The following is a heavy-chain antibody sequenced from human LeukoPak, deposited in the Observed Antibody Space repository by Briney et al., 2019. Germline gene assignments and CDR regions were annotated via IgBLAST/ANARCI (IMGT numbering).Heavy chain of an antibody. V-gene: IGHV1-69*04. CDR2: IIPILGIA. D-gene: IGHD1-20*01. CDR3: ARVYNWNVAYFDY. J-gene: IGHJ4*02. CDR1: GGTFSSYA. Sequence: GASVKVSCKASGGTFSSYAISWVRPAPGQGLEWMGRIIPILGIANYAQKFQGRDTITADKSTSTAYMELSSLRSEDTAVYYCARVYNWNVAYFDYWGQGTLVTVSS.